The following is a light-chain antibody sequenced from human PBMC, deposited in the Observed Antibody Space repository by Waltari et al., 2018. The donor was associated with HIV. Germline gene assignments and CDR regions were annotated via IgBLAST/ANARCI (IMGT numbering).Light chain of an antibody. CDR1: HDISKN. Sequence: DIEMTQSPSPLSASLGDRVTISCRSSHDISKNLYWYQQAPGKAPNLLIYSASILTSGVPSRFSGSVTGTDFALSINGLQPEDFATSCCQLIHSVPLTFGPGTK. V-gene: IGKV1-39*01. CDR3: QLIHSVPLT. CDR2: SAS. J-gene: IGKJ3*01.